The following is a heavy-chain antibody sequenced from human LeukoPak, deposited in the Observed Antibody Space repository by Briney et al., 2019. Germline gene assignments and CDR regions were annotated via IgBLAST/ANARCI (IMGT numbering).Heavy chain of an antibody. CDR2: IYYSGNT. J-gene: IGHJ3*01. Sequence: SETLSLTCTVSGGSIRSGGSYWAWIRQHPGKGLEWIGYIYYSGNTYYNPSLKSRLTISIDTSKNHFSLKLSSVSAADTAVYFCARAGGYSSSWYEDAFDVWGQGTKVTVS. CDR3: ARAGGYSSSWYEDAFDV. D-gene: IGHD6-13*01. CDR1: GGSIRSGGSY. V-gene: IGHV4-31*03.